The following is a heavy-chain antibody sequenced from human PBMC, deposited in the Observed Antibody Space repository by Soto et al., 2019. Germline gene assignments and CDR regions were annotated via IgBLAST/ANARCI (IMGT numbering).Heavy chain of an antibody. D-gene: IGHD6-19*01. CDR3: PKDPRTSGWSEDGYGAFDI. CDR2: ISYKSGKE. Sequence: DVQLAESGGGLVQPGRSLRLSCVGSGFNFSENAMHWVRQAPGKCLEWVSGISYKSGKEAYADSVRAWFTISRDNAKSSVYLQMNSLKIEDTAVYYWPKDPRTSGWSEDGYGAFDIWGQGTMVTVSS. J-gene: IGHJ3*02. CDR1: GFNFSENA. V-gene: IGHV3-9*01.